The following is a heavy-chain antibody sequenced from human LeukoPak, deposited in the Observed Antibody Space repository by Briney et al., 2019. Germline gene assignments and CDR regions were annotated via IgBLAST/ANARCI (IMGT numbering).Heavy chain of an antibody. D-gene: IGHD3-22*01. CDR1: GGSFSGYY. CDR2: INHSGST. CDR3: ARNRYHSSGFY. V-gene: IGHV4-34*01. J-gene: IGHJ4*02. Sequence: SETLSLTCAVYGGSFSGYYWSWIRQPPGKGLEWIGEINHSGSTNYNPSLKSRVTISVDTSKNQFSLKLSSVTAADTAVYYCARNRYHSSGFYWGQGTLVTVSS.